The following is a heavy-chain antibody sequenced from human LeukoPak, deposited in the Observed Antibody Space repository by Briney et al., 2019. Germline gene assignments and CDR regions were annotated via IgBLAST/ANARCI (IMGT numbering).Heavy chain of an antibody. D-gene: IGHD3-10*01. CDR2: ISSSSSYI. Sequence: PGGPLRLSCAASGFTFSSYSMNWVRQAPGKGLEWVSSISSSSSYIYYADSVKGRFTISRDNAKNSLYLRMNSLRAEDTAVYYCARVPTTMVRDGKSPSYYGMDVWGQGTTVTVSS. CDR1: GFTFSSYS. J-gene: IGHJ6*02. V-gene: IGHV3-21*01. CDR3: ARVPTTMVRDGKSPSYYGMDV.